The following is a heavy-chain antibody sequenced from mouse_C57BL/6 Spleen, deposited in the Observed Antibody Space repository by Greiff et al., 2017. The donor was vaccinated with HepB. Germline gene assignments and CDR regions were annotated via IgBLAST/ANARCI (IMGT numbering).Heavy chain of an antibody. D-gene: IGHD2-10*02. CDR2: IHPNSGST. CDR1: GYTFTSYW. J-gene: IGHJ2*01. V-gene: IGHV1-64*01. CDR3: TRGPSNPYFDY. Sequence: QVQLQQPGAELVKPGASVKLSCKASGYTFTSYWMHWVKQRPGQGLEWIGMIHPNSGSTNYNEKFKSKATLTVDKSSSTAYMQLSSLTSEDSAVYYCTRGPSNPYFDYWGQGTTLTVSS.